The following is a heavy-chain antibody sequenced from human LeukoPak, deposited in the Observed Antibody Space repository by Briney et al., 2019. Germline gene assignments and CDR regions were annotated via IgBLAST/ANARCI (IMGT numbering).Heavy chain of an antibody. D-gene: IGHD3-22*01. J-gene: IGHJ5*02. Sequence: ASVTVSCKASGGTFSSYAISWVRQAPGQELEWMGWISGYNGYTHYAHNLQGRVTMTTDTSTSTAYMELRSLRSDDTAVYYCARDEARYSSGYYPNWFDPWGQGTLVTVSS. CDR1: GGTFSSYA. CDR2: ISGYNGYT. V-gene: IGHV1-18*01. CDR3: ARDEARYSSGYYPNWFDP.